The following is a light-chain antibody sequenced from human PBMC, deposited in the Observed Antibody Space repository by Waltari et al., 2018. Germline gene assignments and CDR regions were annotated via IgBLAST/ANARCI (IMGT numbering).Light chain of an antibody. CDR1: NSDIGGYSY. CDR3: SSFTSSGTWV. J-gene: IGLJ3*02. V-gene: IGLV2-14*03. CDR2: GVS. Sequence: QSALTQPASVSGSPRQSITISCTGTNSDIGGYSYVPWYQHHSGKAPKLMIFGVSDRPSGVSNRFSGSKSGNTASLTISGLQAEDEADYYYSSFTSSGTWVFGGGTRVTVL.